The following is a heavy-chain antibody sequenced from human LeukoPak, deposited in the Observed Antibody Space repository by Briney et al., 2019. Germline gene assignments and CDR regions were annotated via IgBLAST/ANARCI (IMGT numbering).Heavy chain of an antibody. Sequence: GGSLRLSCAASGFTFSSYGMHWVRQAPGKGLEWVAFIRYDGSNKYYAESVKGRFSNSRDNSKNTLYLQMNSLRAEDTAVYYCAKDMVPDLGYCSSTSCYSLDYWGQGTLVTVSS. V-gene: IGHV3-30*02. CDR1: GFTFSSYG. J-gene: IGHJ4*02. CDR2: IRYDGSNK. D-gene: IGHD2-2*01. CDR3: AKDMVPDLGYCSSTSCYSLDY.